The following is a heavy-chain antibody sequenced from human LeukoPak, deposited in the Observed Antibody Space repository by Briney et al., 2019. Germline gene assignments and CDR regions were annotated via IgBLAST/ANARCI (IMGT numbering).Heavy chain of an antibody. CDR2: IFHSGSS. J-gene: IGHJ4*02. V-gene: IGHV4-4*02. D-gene: IGHD6-19*01. CDR1: GGSINNNDWWNW. Sequence: SETLSLTCAVSGGSINNNDWWNWWSWVRQPPGKGLEWIGEIFHSGSSNYNPSLKSRVTILVDKSKNQFSLKLSSVTAADTAVYYCASGTIAVAGIFDYWGQGILVTVSS. CDR3: ASGTIAVAGIFDY.